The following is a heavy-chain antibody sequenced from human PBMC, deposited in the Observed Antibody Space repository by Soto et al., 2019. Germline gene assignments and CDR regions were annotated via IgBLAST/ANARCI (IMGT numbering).Heavy chain of an antibody. Sequence: QVQLQESGPGLVKPSETLSLTCTVSGGSISSYYWSWIRQPPGKGLEWIGYIYYSGSTNHTPSLKSRVTISVDTSKNQFSLKLSSVTAADTAVYYCARVLFGRGNWFDPWGQGTLVTVSS. J-gene: IGHJ5*02. CDR2: IYYSGST. CDR1: GGSISSYY. CDR3: ARVLFGRGNWFDP. D-gene: IGHD3-3*01. V-gene: IGHV4-59*01.